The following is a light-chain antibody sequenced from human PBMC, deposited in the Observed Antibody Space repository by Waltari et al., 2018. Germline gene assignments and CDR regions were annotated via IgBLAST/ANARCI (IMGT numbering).Light chain of an antibody. CDR3: QQYNNWPPTIT. V-gene: IGKV3-15*01. Sequence: EIVMTPSQATLSVCQGERATLSCRASQSVTSNLAWYQQKPGQAPRLLIYSASTRATGIPARFSGSGSGTEFTLTISSLQSEDFAVYYCQQYNNWPPTITFGPGTKVDIK. J-gene: IGKJ3*01. CDR1: QSVTSN. CDR2: SAS.